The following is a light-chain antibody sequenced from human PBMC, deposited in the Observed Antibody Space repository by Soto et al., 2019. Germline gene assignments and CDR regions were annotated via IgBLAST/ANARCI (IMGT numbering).Light chain of an antibody. CDR3: QQYRTYSWT. J-gene: IGKJ1*01. CDR1: QSIENW. V-gene: IGKV1-5*03. Sequence: DIQMTQTPSTLTASVGDTVTITCRASQSIENWLVWYQQKPGKTPKLLIYRASILETGVSSRFSGSGSGTDFTLTIRSLQPDDFATYYCQQYRTYSWTFGPGT. CDR2: RAS.